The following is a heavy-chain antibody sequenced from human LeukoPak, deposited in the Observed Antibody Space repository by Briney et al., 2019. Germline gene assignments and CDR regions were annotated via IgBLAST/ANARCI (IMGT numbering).Heavy chain of an antibody. Sequence: SETLSLTCTVSGGSISSYYWSWIRQPPGKGLEWIGYIYYSGSTNYNPSLKSRVTISVDTSKNQFSLKLSSVTAADTAVYYCARGGEKQWLVREGFDYWGQGTLVTVSS. J-gene: IGHJ4*02. CDR2: IYYSGST. CDR1: GGSISSYY. CDR3: ARGGEKQWLVREGFDY. V-gene: IGHV4-59*01. D-gene: IGHD6-19*01.